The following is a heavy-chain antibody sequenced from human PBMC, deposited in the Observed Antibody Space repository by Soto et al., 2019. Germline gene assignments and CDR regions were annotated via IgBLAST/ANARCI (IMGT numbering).Heavy chain of an antibody. V-gene: IGHV3-23*01. CDR1: GFPFSTYA. CDR3: ARDFRPGLIVPTKSGFDP. Sequence: EVQLLESGGGLVQRGGSLRLSCEASGFPFSTYAMTWVRQVPGKGLEWVSNTSNGGTTEFAESVRGRFTVFRDNSKNTIYLQMSSLRAEDSAIYFCARDFRPGLIVPTKSGFDPCGQGTPVTVSS. D-gene: IGHD2-15*01. J-gene: IGHJ5*02. CDR2: TSNGGTT.